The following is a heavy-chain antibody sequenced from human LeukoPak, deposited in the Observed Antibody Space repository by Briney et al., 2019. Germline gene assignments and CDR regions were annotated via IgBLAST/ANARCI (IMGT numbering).Heavy chain of an antibody. J-gene: IGHJ4*02. CDR3: AGHHPRNTVDF. CDR1: GGSISSYY. D-gene: IGHD2-8*02. CDR2: ISDIGSI. V-gene: IGHV4-59*08. Sequence: TSETLSLTCTVSGGSISSYYWSWIRQPPGKGLEWIAYISDIGSINYNPSLKSRVTISLDTSKNQFSPKLSSVTAADTAVYYCAGHHPRNTVDFWGQGTLVTVSS.